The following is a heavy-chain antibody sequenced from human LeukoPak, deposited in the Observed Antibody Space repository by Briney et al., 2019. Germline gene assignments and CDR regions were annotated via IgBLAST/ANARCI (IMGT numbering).Heavy chain of an antibody. J-gene: IGHJ4*02. CDR3: ARVSVTMVPQSFDY. CDR2: IIPIFGTA. Sequence: VASVKVSCKASGGTFSSYAISWVRQAPGQGLEWMGGIIPIFGTANYAQKFQGRVTITADESTSTAYMELSSLRSEDTAVYYCARVSVTMVPQSFDYWGQGTLVTVSS. D-gene: IGHD3-10*01. CDR1: GGTFSSYA. V-gene: IGHV1-69*13.